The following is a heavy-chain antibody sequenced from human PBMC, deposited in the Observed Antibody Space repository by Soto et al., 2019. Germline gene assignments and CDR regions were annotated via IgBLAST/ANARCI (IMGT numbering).Heavy chain of an antibody. Sequence: PGGSLRLSCAASGFTFSSYSMNWVRQAPGKGLEWVSSISSSSSYIYYADSVKGRFTISRDNAKNSLYLQMNSLRAEDTAVYYCASPNVEATSRLHYWGQGTLVTVSS. CDR3: ASPNVEATSRLHY. CDR1: GFTFSSYS. V-gene: IGHV3-21*01. CDR2: ISSSSSYI. J-gene: IGHJ4*02. D-gene: IGHD1-26*01.